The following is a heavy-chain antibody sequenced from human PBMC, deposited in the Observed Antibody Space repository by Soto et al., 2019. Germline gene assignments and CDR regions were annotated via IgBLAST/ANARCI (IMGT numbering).Heavy chain of an antibody. CDR2: MNPNSGNT. D-gene: IGHD2-15*01. J-gene: IGHJ5*02. CDR1: GYTFTSYD. V-gene: IGHV1-8*01. CDR3: ASREGYCSGGSCYGGNWFDP. Sequence: ASVKVSCKASGYTFTSYDINWVRQATGQGLEWMGWMNPNSGNTGYAQKFQGRVTMTRSTSISTAYMELSSLRSEDTAVYYCASREGYCSGGSCYGGNWFDPWGQGTLVTVSS.